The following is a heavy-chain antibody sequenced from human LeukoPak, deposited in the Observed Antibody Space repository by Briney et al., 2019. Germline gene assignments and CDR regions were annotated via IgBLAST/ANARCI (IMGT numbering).Heavy chain of an antibody. CDR1: GFTFSSYS. D-gene: IGHD1-26*01. V-gene: IGHV3-21*01. CDR3: ARDFVGARGN. CDR2: ISSSSSYI. Sequence: PGGSLRLSWAASGFTFSSYSMNWVRQAPGEGVEWGSSISSSSSYIYYADSGKGRFTISRHNAKNSLYLQMNSLRAEDTAVYYCARDFVGARGNWGQGTLVTVSS. J-gene: IGHJ4*02.